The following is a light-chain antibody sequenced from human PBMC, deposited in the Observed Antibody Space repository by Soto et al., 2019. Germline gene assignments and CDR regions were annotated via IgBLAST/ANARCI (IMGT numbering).Light chain of an antibody. J-gene: IGKJ1*01. V-gene: IGKV1-27*01. Sequence: IKVTQSPSSLSTSVGDRVTITCRASQDISNYLAWYQQKPGKVPKLLIYAASTLQSGVPSRFSGSGSGADFTLTISSLQPEDFATYYCQKYNSAPLTFGQGTKVDIK. CDR1: QDISNY. CDR3: QKYNSAPLT. CDR2: AAS.